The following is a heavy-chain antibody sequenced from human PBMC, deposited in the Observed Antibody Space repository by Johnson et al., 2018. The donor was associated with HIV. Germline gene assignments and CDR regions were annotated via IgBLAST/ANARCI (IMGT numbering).Heavy chain of an antibody. Sequence: QVQLVESGGGVVQPGRSLRLSCAASGFTFSSYVMHWVRQAPGKGLEWVAVISYDGSNKYYADSVKGRFTISRDNSKNTLYLQMNSLRSEDTAVYYCAKAGQLVAATSAFDIWGQGTMVTVSS. CDR2: ISYDGSNK. CDR1: GFTFSSYV. CDR3: AKAGQLVAATSAFDI. V-gene: IGHV3-30*18. D-gene: IGHD2-15*01. J-gene: IGHJ3*02.